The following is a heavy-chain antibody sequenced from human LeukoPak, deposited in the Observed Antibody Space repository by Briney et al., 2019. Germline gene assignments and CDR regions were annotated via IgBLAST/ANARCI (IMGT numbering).Heavy chain of an antibody. CDR1: GGSISSSSYY. D-gene: IGHD3-22*01. Sequence: SETLSLTCTVPGGSISSSSYYWGWIRQPPGKGLEWIGSMYYSGSTYDNPSLKSRITMSVDTSKNQFSLKLSSVTAADTAVYYCARVYYYDSSVYSKNYYYYYMGVWGKGTTVTVSS. CDR2: MYYSGST. CDR3: ARVYYYDSSVYSKNYYYYYMGV. V-gene: IGHV4-39*01. J-gene: IGHJ6*03.